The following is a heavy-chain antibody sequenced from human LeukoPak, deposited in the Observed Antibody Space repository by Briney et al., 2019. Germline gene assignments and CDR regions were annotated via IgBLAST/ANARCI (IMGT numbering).Heavy chain of an antibody. D-gene: IGHD6-6*01. CDR2: ISAYNGNT. CDR3: ARYDGSSSDY. V-gene: IGHV1-18*04. J-gene: IGHJ4*02. CDR1: GYTFTGYY. Sequence: ASVKVSCKASGYTFTGYYMHWVRQAPGQGLEWMGWISAYNGNTNCAQKLQGRVTMTTDTSTSTAYMELRSLRSDDTAVYYCARYDGSSSDYWGQGTLVTVSS.